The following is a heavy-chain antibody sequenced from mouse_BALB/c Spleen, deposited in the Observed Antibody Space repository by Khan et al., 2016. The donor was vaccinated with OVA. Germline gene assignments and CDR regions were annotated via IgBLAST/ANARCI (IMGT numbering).Heavy chain of an antibody. CDR2: ISYSGST. D-gene: IGHD1-2*01. CDR3: ARTARIKY. J-gene: IGHJ2*01. Sequence: VQLKESGPGLVKPSQSLSLTCTVTGYSITSAYGWYWIRQFPGNQLELMGYISYSGSTNYNPSLKSRISITRATSKNQFFLQLNSMTTKDTATYSCARTARIKYWGQGTTLTVSS. CDR1: GYSITSAYG. V-gene: IGHV3-2*02.